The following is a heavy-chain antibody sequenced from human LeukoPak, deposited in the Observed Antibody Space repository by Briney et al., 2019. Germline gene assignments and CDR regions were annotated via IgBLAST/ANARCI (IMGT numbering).Heavy chain of an antibody. D-gene: IGHD3-22*01. CDR2: IIPIFGTA. J-gene: IGHJ4*02. V-gene: IGHV1-69*05. CDR1: GGTFSSYA. CDR3: ARCYYDSSGYYLPDY. Sequence: SXKVSCKASGGTFSSYAISWVRQAPGQGLEWMGGIIPIFGTANYAKKFQGRVTITTDESASTAYMELSSLRSEDTAVYYCARCYYDSSGYYLPDYWGQGTLVTVSS.